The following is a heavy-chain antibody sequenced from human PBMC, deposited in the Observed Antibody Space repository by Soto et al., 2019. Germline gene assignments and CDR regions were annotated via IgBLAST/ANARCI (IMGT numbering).Heavy chain of an antibody. CDR2: ISSSSSYI. CDR1: GFTFSSYS. CDR3: AMDSRVAQHYYGMDV. D-gene: IGHD3-22*01. J-gene: IGHJ6*02. Sequence: EVQLVESGGGLVKPGGSLRLSCAASGFTFSSYSMNWVRQAPGKGLEWVSSISSSSSYIYYADSVKGRCTTSRDNAKNSLYRQMKSLRADDTAVYYCAMDSRVAQHYYGMDVWGQGTTVTVSS. V-gene: IGHV3-21*01.